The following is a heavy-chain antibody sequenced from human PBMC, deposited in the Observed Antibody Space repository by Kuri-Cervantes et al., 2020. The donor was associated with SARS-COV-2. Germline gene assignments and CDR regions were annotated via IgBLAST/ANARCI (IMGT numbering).Heavy chain of an antibody. Sequence: SETLSLTCAVSGGSISSGGYYWSWIRQSPGKGLAWIGCIYYSGSTYYNPSLKSRVTISVDTSKNQFSLKLSSVTAADTAVYYCARYGPPRYYFDYWGQGTLVTVSS. CDR1: GGSISSGGYY. V-gene: IGHV4-30-2*06. D-gene: IGHD4-17*01. CDR2: IYYSGST. J-gene: IGHJ4*02. CDR3: ARYGPPRYYFDY.